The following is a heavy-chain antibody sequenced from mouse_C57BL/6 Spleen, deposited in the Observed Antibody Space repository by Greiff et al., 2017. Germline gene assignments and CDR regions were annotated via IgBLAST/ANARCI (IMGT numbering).Heavy chain of an antibody. D-gene: IGHD6-1*01. CDR3: ARSLAYCAMDD. CDR1: GYTFTSYW. J-gene: IGHJ4*01. V-gene: IGHV1-69*01. CDR2: IDPSDSYT. Sequence: QVQLQQPGAELVMPGASVKLSCKASGYTFTSYWMHWVKQRPGQGLEWIGEIDPSDSYTNYNQKFKGKSTLTVDTSSSTAYMQLSSLASEDSAVYYCARSLAYCAMDDWGQGTSVTVSS.